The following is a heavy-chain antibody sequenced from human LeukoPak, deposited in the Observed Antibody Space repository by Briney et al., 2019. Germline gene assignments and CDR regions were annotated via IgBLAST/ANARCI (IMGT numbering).Heavy chain of an antibody. CDR3: ARQSGDQSSAWYFDA. CDR1: GGSLRSSGHW. J-gene: IGHJ4*02. V-gene: IGHV4-39*01. CDR2: IHYSGKV. D-gene: IGHD6-19*01. Sequence: SETLSLTCTVSGGSLRSSGHWWVWIRQPPGKGLEWVGSIHYSGKVYYNPSLKSRVTTSVDTSTDQFSLRLSSATAADTAIYYCARQSGDQSSAWYFDAWGQGTLVTVSS.